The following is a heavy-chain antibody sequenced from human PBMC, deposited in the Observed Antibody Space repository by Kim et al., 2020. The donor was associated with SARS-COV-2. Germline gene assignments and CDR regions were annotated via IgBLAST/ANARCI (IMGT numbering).Heavy chain of an antibody. Sequence: DRFTISRDSSKNTLYLQMNSLRTEDTAVYYCAKEYFKTWGGNNWGYNCFDPWGQGTLVTVSS. V-gene: IGHV3-30*02. J-gene: IGHJ5*02. CDR3: AKEYFKTWGGNNWGYNCFDP. D-gene: IGHD3-16*01.